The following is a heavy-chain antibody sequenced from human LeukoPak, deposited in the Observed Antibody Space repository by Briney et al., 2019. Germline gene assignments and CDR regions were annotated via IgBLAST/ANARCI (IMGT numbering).Heavy chain of an antibody. V-gene: IGHV1-2*02. CDR3: ARGDIVIVPTRFDY. CDR2: INPNSGGT. J-gene: IGHJ4*02. Sequence: ASVKVSCKASGYTFTGYYMHWVRQAPGQGLEWMGWINPNSGGTNYAQKFQGRVTMTRDTSISTAYMELSRLRSDDTAVYYCARGDIVIVPTRFDYWGQGTLVTVSS. D-gene: IGHD2-2*01. CDR1: GYTFTGYY.